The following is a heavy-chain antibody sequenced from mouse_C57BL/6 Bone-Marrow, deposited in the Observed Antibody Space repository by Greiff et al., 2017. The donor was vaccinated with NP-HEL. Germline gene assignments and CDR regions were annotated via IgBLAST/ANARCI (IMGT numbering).Heavy chain of an antibody. J-gene: IGHJ3*01. D-gene: IGHD3-3*01. CDR1: GFTFSSYG. CDR3: ARRWAAWFAD. CDR2: ISSGGSYT. Sequence: EVQLVQSGGDLVKPGGSLKLSCAASGFTFSSYGMSWVRQTPDKRLEWVASISSGGSYTYYPDSVKGRFTISRDNAKNTLYLQMSSLKSEDTAMYYCARRWAAWFADWGQGTLVTVSA. V-gene: IGHV5-6*01.